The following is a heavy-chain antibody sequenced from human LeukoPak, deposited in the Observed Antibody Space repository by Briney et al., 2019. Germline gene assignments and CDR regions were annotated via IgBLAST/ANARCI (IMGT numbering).Heavy chain of an antibody. Sequence: GGSLRLSCAASGFTFSDYWMSWVRQAPGKGPEWVATIKQDGSEEHYVDSVKGRFTVSRDNARNSLLLQMNSLRVEDTAVYYCTTYKNWVAGDVWGQGTTDSVSS. J-gene: IGHJ6*02. CDR1: GFTFSDYW. CDR2: IKQDGSEE. D-gene: IGHD7-27*01. CDR3: TTYKNWVAGDV. V-gene: IGHV3-7*01.